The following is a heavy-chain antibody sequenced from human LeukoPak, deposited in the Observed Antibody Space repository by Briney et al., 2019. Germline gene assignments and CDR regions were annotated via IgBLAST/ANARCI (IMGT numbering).Heavy chain of an antibody. CDR1: GGSISTTSYY. D-gene: IGHD2-8*01. J-gene: IGHJ4*02. CDR2: IYTSGST. Sequence: SETLSLTCTVSGGSISTTSYYWSWIRQPAGKGLEWIGRIYTSGSTNYNPSLKSRVTMSVDTSKNQFSLKLSSVTAADTAVYYCARESRGYCTNGVCYTSEHLDYWGQGTLVTVSS. CDR3: ARESRGYCTNGVCYTSEHLDY. V-gene: IGHV4-61*02.